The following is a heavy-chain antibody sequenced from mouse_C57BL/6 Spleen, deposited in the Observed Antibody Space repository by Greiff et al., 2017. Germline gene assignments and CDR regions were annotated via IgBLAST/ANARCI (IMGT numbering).Heavy chain of an antibody. CDR3: TGGNYGALAY. CDR2: IRLKSDNYAT. V-gene: IGHV6-3*01. J-gene: IGHJ3*01. Sequence: EVMLVESGGGLVQPGGSMKLSCVASGFTFTNYWMNWVRQSPEHGLEWVAQIRLKSDNYATHYAESVKGRFTISRDDSKGSVYLQMSNLRAEDTAIYYCTGGNYGALAYWGQGTLVTVSA. CDR1: GFTFTNYW. D-gene: IGHD1-1*02.